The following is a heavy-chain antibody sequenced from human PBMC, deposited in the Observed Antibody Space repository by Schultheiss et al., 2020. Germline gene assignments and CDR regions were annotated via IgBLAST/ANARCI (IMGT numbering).Heavy chain of an antibody. Sequence: SETLSLTCTVSGGSISTYYWSWIRQPPGKGLEWIGNIYYTGSTNYNPSLKSRVTISVDTSKNQFSLNLSSVTAADTAVYYCARDAVVAAGEDVWGQGTTVTVSS. CDR1: GGSISTYY. J-gene: IGHJ6*02. V-gene: IGHV4-59*01. CDR3: ARDAVVAAGEDV. CDR2: IYYTGST. D-gene: IGHD2-15*01.